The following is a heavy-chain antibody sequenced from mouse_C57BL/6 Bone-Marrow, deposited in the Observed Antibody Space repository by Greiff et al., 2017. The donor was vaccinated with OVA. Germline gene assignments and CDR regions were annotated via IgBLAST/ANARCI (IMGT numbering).Heavy chain of an antibody. D-gene: IGHD2-4*01. V-gene: IGHV3-8*01. CDR3: AIYYDYHGYFDY. Sequence: DVHLVESGPGLAKPSQTLSLTCSVTGYSITSDYWNWIRKFPGNKLEYMGYISYSGSTYYNPSLKSRISITRDTSKNQYYLQLNSVTTEDTATYYCAIYYDYHGYFDYWGQGTTLTVSS. CDR2: ISYSGST. J-gene: IGHJ2*01. CDR1: GYSITSDY.